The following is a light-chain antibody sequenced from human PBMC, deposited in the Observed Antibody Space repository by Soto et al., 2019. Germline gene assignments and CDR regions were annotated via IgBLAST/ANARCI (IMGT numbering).Light chain of an antibody. CDR2: EVS. CDR1: SNDIGSYNY. Sequence: QSALTQPASVSGSPGQSITISCTGTSNDIGSYNYVSWYQQHPGRAPKLLISEVSNRPSGVSNRFSGSKSGNTASLTISGLQAEDEADYYCNSYTNSRTRVFGGWTKLTVL. J-gene: IGLJ2*01. V-gene: IGLV2-14*01. CDR3: NSYTNSRTRV.